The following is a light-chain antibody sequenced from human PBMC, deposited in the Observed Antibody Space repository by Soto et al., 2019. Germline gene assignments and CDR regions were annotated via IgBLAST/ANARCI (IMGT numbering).Light chain of an antibody. Sequence: AIQLTHSPSSLSASVGDRVTITCRASQGISSALAWYQQKPGKAPKLLIYDASSLESGVPSRFSGSASGTDFTLTISSLQPEDFATYYCQQFNSYPITFGQGTRLEIK. CDR2: DAS. CDR1: QGISSA. CDR3: QQFNSYPIT. J-gene: IGKJ5*01. V-gene: IGKV1-13*02.